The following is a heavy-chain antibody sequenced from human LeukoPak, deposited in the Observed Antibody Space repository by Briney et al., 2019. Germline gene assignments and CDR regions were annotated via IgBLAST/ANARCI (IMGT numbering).Heavy chain of an antibody. CDR1: GFTFSSYW. Sequence: GGSLRLSCAASGFTFSSYWMSWVRQAPGKGLEWVANIKQDGSEKYYVDSVKGRFTISRDNAKSSLYLQMNSLRAEDTAVYYCARGRIAVAGRPYYFDYWGQGTLVTVSS. CDR2: IKQDGSEK. CDR3: ARGRIAVAGRPYYFDY. J-gene: IGHJ4*02. V-gene: IGHV3-7*01. D-gene: IGHD6-19*01.